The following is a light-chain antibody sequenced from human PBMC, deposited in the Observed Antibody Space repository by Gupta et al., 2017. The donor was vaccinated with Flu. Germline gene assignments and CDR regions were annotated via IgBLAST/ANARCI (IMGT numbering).Light chain of an antibody. Sequence: VLTQSPAIVSVSPGERVALSCTASQSIKTNLAWYQQRPGRAPRLLIYAASNRATGIPARFSGSGSGTDFTLTISSLQSEDFAFYYCQWYDNWPPFSFGGGTKVKI. CDR1: QSIKTN. CDR3: QWYDNWPPFS. V-gene: IGKV3D-15*01. J-gene: IGKJ4*01. CDR2: AAS.